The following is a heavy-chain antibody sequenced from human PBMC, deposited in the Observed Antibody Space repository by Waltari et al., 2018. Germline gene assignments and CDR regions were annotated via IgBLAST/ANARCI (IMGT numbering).Heavy chain of an antibody. J-gene: IGHJ4*02. Sequence: EVQLLESGGGLVQPGGSLRLSCAASGFTFSSYVMSWVRQAPGKGLEWVSVIYSGGSTYYADSVKGRFTISRDNSKNTLYLQMNSLRAEDTAVYYCAKESVNAGFDYWGQGTLVTVSS. CDR3: AKESVNAGFDY. CDR2: IYSGGST. CDR1: GFTFSSYV. V-gene: IGHV3-23*03.